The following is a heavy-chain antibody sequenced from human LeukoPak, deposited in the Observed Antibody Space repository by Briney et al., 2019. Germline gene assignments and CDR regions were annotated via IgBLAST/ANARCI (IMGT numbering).Heavy chain of an antibody. D-gene: IGHD3-3*01. CDR1: GGSISSYY. V-gene: IGHV4-59*12. J-gene: IGHJ4*02. CDR3: ARDLVLARLFDY. CDR2: IYYSGST. Sequence: PSETLSLTCTVSGGSISSYYWSWIRQPPGKGLEWIGYIYYSGSTYYNPSLKSRVTISVDTSKNQFPLKLSSVTAADTAVYYCARDLVLARLFDYWGQGTLVTVSS.